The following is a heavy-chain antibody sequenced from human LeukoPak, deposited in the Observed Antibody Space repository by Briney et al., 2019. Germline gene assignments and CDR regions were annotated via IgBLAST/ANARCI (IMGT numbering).Heavy chain of an antibody. CDR1: GGTFSSYA. J-gene: IGHJ4*02. CDR2: IIPIFGIA. CDR3: ARHDYGDYFGY. V-gene: IGHV1-69*04. Sequence: EASVKVSCKASGGTFSSYAISWVRQAPGQGLEWMGRIIPIFGIANYAQKFQGRVTITADKSTSTAYMELSSLRSEDTAVYYCARHDYGDYFGYWGQGTLVTVSS. D-gene: IGHD4-17*01.